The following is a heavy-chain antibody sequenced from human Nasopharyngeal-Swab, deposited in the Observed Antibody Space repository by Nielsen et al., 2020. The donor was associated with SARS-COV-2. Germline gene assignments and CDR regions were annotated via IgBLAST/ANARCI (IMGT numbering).Heavy chain of an antibody. V-gene: IGHV3-7*01. J-gene: IGHJ1*01. CDR3: ARGGRYQLPFTFQH. CDR2: IKQDGSEK. Sequence: GPWPEWVANIKQDGSEKYYVGSVKGRFTISRDNAKNSLYLQMNSLRAEDTAVYYCARGGRYQLPFTFQHWGQGTLVTVSS. D-gene: IGHD2-2*01.